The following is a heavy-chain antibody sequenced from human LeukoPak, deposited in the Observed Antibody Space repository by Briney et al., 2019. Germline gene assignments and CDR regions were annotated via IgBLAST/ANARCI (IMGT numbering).Heavy chain of an antibody. CDR1: GFTFSNYA. V-gene: IGHV3-23*01. Sequence: GGSLRLSCAASGFTFSNYAMTWVRQAPGKGLEWVSTISGSGGSTYYADSVKGRFTISRDNSKNTLYLQMNSLRAEDTAVYYCAKSLTGGSAPFDYWGQGTLVTVSS. J-gene: IGHJ4*02. D-gene: IGHD7-27*01. CDR2: ISGSGGST. CDR3: AKSLTGGSAPFDY.